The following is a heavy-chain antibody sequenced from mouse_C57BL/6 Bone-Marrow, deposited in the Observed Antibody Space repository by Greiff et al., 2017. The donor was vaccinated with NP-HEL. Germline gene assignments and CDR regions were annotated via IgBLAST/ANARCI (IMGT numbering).Heavy chain of an antibody. D-gene: IGHD1-1*01. CDR3: ARKEAYYYGSRYAMDY. V-gene: IGHV1-82*01. J-gene: IGHJ4*01. CDR1: GYAFSSSW. CDR2: IYPGDGDT. Sequence: QVHVKQSGPELVKPGASVKISCKASGYAFSSSWMNWVKQRPGKGLEWIGRIYPGDGDTNYTGKFKGKATLTADKSSSTAYMQLSSLTSEDSAVYFCARKEAYYYGSRYAMDYWGQGTSVTVSS.